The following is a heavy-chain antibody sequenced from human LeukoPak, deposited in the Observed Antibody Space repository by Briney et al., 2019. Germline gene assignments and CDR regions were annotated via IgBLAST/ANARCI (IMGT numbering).Heavy chain of an antibody. CDR2: IRYDGSNK. D-gene: IGHD5-18*01. CDR3: AKERDTAMVTIDY. V-gene: IGHV3-30*02. J-gene: IGHJ4*02. CDR1: GLTFSSYG. Sequence: GGSLRLSCAASGLTFSSYGMHWVRQAPGKGLEWVAFIRYDGSNKYYADSVKGRFTISRDNSKNTLYLQMNSLRAEDTAVYYCAKERDTAMVTIDYWGQGTLVTVSS.